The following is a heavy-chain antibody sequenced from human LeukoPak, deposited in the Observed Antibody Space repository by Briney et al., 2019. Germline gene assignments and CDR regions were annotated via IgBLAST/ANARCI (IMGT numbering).Heavy chain of an antibody. CDR1: GFTFSNYG. Sequence: SGGSLRLSCGASGFTFSNYGMHWVRQAPGKGLEWVAFIRYDGSNKYYADSVKGRFTISRDNSKNTLYLQMNSLRAEDTAVYYCAKEIEQADDYVWGSLYRWGQGTLVTVSS. V-gene: IGHV3-30*02. D-gene: IGHD3-16*01. CDR2: IRYDGSNK. CDR3: AKEIEQADDYVWGSLYR. J-gene: IGHJ4*02.